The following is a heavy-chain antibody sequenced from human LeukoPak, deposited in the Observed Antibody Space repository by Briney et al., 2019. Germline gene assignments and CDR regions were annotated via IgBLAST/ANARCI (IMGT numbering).Heavy chain of an antibody. D-gene: IGHD5-12*01. J-gene: IGHJ4*02. CDR3: ARAGGGYDLNY. Sequence: GGSLRLSCAASGFTFSNYGLSWVRQAPGKGLEWVSGITGSGGSTYYADSVKGRFTISRDNSKNTLYLQMNSLRAEDTAVYYCARAGGGYDLNYWGQGTLVTVSS. CDR1: GFTFSNYG. V-gene: IGHV3-23*01. CDR2: ITGSGGST.